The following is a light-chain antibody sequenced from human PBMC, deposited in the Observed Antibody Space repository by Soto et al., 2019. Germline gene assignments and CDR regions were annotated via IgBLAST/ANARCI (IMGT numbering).Light chain of an antibody. CDR1: QSVSSN. V-gene: IGKV3-15*01. CDR3: QHYVNCSLT. CDR2: GAS. J-gene: IGKJ4*01. Sequence: VLTQSPATLSASLGESVILSCRASQSVSSNLVWYQQKPGQAPRVLIYGASTRATGIPARFSGSRSWAEFTLTISSLQSEDFAVYYCQHYVNCSLTFGGGTKVDI.